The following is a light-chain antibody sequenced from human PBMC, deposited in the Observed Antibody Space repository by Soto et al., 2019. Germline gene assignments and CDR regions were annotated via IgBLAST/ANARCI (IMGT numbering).Light chain of an antibody. CDR3: QQRHMWPIT. V-gene: IGKV3-11*01. Sequence: EMVMTQSPAILSVSPGERATLSCRASQIFRGLLAWYQQKPGQAPRLLIYDAYNRATGIPPRFSGSGSGTDFTLTISSLEPEDSAVYYCQQRHMWPITFGQGTRLEIK. J-gene: IGKJ5*01. CDR2: DAY. CDR1: QIFRGL.